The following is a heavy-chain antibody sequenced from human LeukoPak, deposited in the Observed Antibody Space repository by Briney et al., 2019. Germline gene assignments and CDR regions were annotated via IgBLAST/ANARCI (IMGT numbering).Heavy chain of an antibody. Sequence: SETLSLTCTVSGVSISSGTYYWSWIRQPAGKGLEWIGRFYALGSTDYNPSLKSRVTISADMSRNQFSLRLSSVTPADTAVYYCARVRRRDYYNPFDYWGKGTLVTVSS. V-gene: IGHV4-61*02. CDR2: FYALGST. CDR1: GVSISSGTYY. J-gene: IGHJ4*02. D-gene: IGHD5-24*01. CDR3: ARVRRRDYYNPFDY.